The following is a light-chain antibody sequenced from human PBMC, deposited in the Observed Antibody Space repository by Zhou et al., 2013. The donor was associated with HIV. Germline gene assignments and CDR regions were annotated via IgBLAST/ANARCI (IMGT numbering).Light chain of an antibody. CDR2: LAS. CDR1: ESLLYNGHNH. V-gene: IGKV2-28*01. CDR3: MTSSTLLSR. Sequence: DVVMTQSPLSLSVSPGEPASISCRSSESLLYNGHNHLDWYLQKPGQSPQLLIYLASNRATGVPDRFSGSVSGTDFTLTISRVEAEDVGVYFCMTSSTLLSRFGRGTRVE. J-gene: IGKJ4*01.